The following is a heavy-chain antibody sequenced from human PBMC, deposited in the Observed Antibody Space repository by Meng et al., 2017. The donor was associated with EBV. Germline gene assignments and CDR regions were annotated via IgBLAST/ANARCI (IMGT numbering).Heavy chain of an antibody. J-gene: IGHJ5*02. CDR1: VFSFSMSGVY. V-gene: IGHV2-5*02. CDR3: AHRRDEYSSSWYGWFDP. D-gene: IGHD6-13*01. CDR2: IYWDDDK. Sequence: ITLKEFGPTMVKPTQTPPLTCTFSVFSFSMSGVYVGWIRQPPGNALEWLALIYWDDDKRYSPSLKSRLTITKDTSKNQVVLTMTNMDPVDTATYYCAHRRDEYSSSWYGWFDPWGQGTLVTVSS.